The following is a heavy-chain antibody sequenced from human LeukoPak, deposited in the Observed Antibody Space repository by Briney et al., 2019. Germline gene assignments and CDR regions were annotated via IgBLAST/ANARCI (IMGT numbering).Heavy chain of an antibody. CDR3: ARSSGYSSSGGLNWFDT. CDR1: GGSISSSSYY. V-gene: IGHV4-39*01. J-gene: IGHJ5*02. D-gene: IGHD6-13*01. Sequence: SETLSLTCTVSGGSISSSSYYWGWNRQPRGKGVEWIVSIYYSGPPYSNPSLNSLVTISVDTSKNQFSLKLSSVTAADTAVYYCARSSGYSSSGGLNWFDTWGQGTLVTVSS. CDR2: IYYSGPP.